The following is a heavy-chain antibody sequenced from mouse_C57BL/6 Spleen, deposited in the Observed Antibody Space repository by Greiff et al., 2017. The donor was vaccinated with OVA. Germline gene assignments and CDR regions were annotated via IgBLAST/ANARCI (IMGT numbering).Heavy chain of an antibody. CDR1: GYTFTSYW. CDR2: IDPSDSET. V-gene: IGHV1-52*01. J-gene: IGHJ3*01. Sequence: VQLQQPGAELVRPGSSVKLSCKASGYTFTSYWMHWVKQRPIQGLEWIGNIDPSDSETHYNQKFKDKATLTVDKSSSTAYMQLSSLTSEDSAVYYCARSGNYYGSSSWFAYWGQGTLVTVSA. D-gene: IGHD1-1*01. CDR3: ARSGNYYGSSSWFAY.